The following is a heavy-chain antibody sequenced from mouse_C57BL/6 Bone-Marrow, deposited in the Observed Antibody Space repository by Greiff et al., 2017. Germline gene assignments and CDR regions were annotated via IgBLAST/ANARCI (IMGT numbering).Heavy chain of an antibody. D-gene: IGHD2-3*01. J-gene: IGHJ1*03. CDR3: ARHRGLYDGYSYWYFDV. Sequence: EVQGVESGGDLVKPGGSLKLSCAASGFTFSSYGMSWVRQTPDKRLEWVATISSGGSYTYYPDSVKGRFTISRDNAKNTLYLQMSSLKSEDTAMXYCARHRGLYDGYSYWYFDVWGTGTTVTVSS. V-gene: IGHV5-6*01. CDR1: GFTFSSYG. CDR2: ISSGGSYT.